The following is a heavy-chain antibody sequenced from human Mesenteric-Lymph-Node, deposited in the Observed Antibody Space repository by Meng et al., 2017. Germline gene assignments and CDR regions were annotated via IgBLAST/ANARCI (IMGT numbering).Heavy chain of an antibody. V-gene: IGHV4-4*03. D-gene: IGHD1-20*01. CDR3: ARASYSWNLGDF. CDR2: ISQRGST. J-gene: IGHJ4*02. CDR1: GGSITSNNW. Sequence: QVQLQESGPGLVKPPETLSLTCTVSGGSITSNNWWTWVRQPPGKGLEWIGEISQRGSTNYNPSLKSRVTISLDKSKNQFFLTLNSVTAADTAVYYCARASYSWNLGDFWGQGTLVTVSS.